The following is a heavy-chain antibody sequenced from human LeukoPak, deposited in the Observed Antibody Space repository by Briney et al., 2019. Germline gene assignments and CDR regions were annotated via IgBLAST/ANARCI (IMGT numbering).Heavy chain of an antibody. Sequence: SETLSLTCTVSGGXISGYYCSWIRQPPGKGLKWIGYIYYIGSTNYNPSLKSRVTISVDMSKNQFSLKLSSVTAADTAVYYCARVGPTSRSFDPWGQGTLVTVSS. CDR2: IYYIGST. CDR1: GGXISGYY. V-gene: IGHV4-59*01. J-gene: IGHJ5*02. CDR3: ARVGPTSRSFDP. D-gene: IGHD2-2*01.